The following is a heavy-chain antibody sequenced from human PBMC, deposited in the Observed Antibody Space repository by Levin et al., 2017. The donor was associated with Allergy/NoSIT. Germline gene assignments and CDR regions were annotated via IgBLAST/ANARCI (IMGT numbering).Heavy chain of an antibody. V-gene: IGHV4-59*11. CDR1: GGSISSHY. J-gene: IGHJ5*01. Sequence: PSETLSLTCFVSGGSISSHYWSWIRQPPGKGLEWIGYIYYSGTTNYNPSLKNRVTIAVDKSKYQFSLKLLSVTAADTAVYYCARNRPTYGDYVWFDSWGQGTLVTVPS. CDR2: IYYSGTT. D-gene: IGHD4-17*01. CDR3: ARNRPTYGDYVWFDS.